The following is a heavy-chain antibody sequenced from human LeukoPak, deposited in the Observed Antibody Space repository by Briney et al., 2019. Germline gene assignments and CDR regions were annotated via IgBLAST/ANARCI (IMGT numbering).Heavy chain of an antibody. CDR1: GYSISSGYY. CDR2: IYHSGST. V-gene: IGHV4-38-2*02. Sequence: PSETLSLTCTVSGYSISSGYYWGWIRQPPGKGLEWIGSIYHSGSTYYNPSLKSRVTISVDTSKNQFSLKLSSVTAADTAVYYCARLGPLTTVNNNWFDPWGQGILVTVSS. J-gene: IGHJ5*02. D-gene: IGHD4-17*01. CDR3: ARLGPLTTVNNNWFDP.